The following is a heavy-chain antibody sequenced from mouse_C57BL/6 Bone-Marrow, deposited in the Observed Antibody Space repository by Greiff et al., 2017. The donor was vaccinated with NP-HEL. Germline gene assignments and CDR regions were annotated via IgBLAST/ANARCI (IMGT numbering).Heavy chain of an antibody. CDR2: IDPSDSYT. J-gene: IGHJ2*01. Sequence: QVQLQQSGAELVMPGASVKLSCKASGYTFTSYWMHWVKQRPGQGLEWIGEIDPSDSYTNYNQKFKGKSTLTVDKSSSTAYMQLSSLTSEDSAVYYCARITTVVPYYFDYWGQGTTLTVSS. CDR1: GYTFTSYW. CDR3: ARITTVVPYYFDY. D-gene: IGHD1-1*01. V-gene: IGHV1-69*01.